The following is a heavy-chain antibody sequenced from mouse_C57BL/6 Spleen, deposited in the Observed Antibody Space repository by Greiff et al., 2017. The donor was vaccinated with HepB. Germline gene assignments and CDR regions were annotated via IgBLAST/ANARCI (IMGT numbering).Heavy chain of an antibody. Sequence: QVTLKVSGPGILQSSQTLSLTCSFSGFSLSTSGMGVSWIRQPSGKGLEWLAHIYWDDDKRYNPSLKRRLTISKDTSRNQVFLKITSVDTADTATYYCARRWYYGSSYGWYFDVWGTGTTVTVSS. D-gene: IGHD1-1*01. CDR2: IYWDDDK. J-gene: IGHJ1*03. CDR1: GFSLSTSGMG. V-gene: IGHV8-12*01. CDR3: ARRWYYGSSYGWYFDV.